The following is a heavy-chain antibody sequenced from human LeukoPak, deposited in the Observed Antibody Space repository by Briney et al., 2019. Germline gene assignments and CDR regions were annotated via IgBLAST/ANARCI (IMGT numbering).Heavy chain of an antibody. J-gene: IGHJ4*02. Sequence: GGSLRLSCAASRFTLSSYGMHWVRRTPGKGREWVAFIRHVGSYQQYVDSVKGRFTVSRDNSKDTVYLQMNSLRTEDTAVYYCAKNRDSSDYPRDFDYWGQGTLVTVSS. CDR2: IRHVGSYQ. D-gene: IGHD3-22*01. CDR3: AKNRDSSDYPRDFDY. V-gene: IGHV3-30*02. CDR1: RFTLSSYG.